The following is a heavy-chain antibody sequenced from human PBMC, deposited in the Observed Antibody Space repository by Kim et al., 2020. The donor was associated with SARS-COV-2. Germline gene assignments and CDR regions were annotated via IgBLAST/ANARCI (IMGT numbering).Heavy chain of an antibody. Sequence: YYPDSVKGRFTISRDNSKNTLYLQMNSLRAEDTAVYYCAKDELAAAGMLDYWGQGTLVTVSS. J-gene: IGHJ4*02. CDR3: AKDELAAAGMLDY. D-gene: IGHD6-13*01. V-gene: IGHV3-23*03.